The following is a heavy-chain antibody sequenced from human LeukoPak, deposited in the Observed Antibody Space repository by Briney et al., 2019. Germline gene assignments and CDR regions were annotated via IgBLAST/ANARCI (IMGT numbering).Heavy chain of an antibody. CDR3: ARGYYYDSSGYDY. CDR1: GFTFSSYW. CDR2: INTDGSST. Sequence: GGSLRLSCAASGFTFSSYWMHWVRQAPGKGLVWVSRINTDGSSTSYADSVKGRFTISRDNAKNSLYLQMNSLRAEDTAVYYCARGYYYDSSGYDYWGQGTLVTVSS. D-gene: IGHD3-22*01. J-gene: IGHJ4*02. V-gene: IGHV3-74*01.